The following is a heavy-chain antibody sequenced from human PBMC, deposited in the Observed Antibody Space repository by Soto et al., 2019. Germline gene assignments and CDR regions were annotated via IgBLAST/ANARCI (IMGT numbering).Heavy chain of an antibody. CDR3: ARDRYSYYDFWSEYNWFDP. V-gene: IGHV3-7*01. CDR2: KKQDGSEK. CDR1: CLAFLGVI. J-gene: IGHJ5*02. D-gene: IGHD3-3*01. Sequence: GASLNLFSAFTCLAFLGVITSRVRQAQGMGLRWVANKKQDGSEKYYVDSVKGRFTISRENAKNSLYLKMNSLRAEDTAVYYCARDRYSYYDFWSEYNWFDPWG.